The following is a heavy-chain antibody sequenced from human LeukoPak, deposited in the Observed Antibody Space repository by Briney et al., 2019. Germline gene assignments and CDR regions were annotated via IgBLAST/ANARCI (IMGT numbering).Heavy chain of an antibody. D-gene: IGHD3-22*01. V-gene: IGHV3-23*01. CDR3: ASYYFQRGYYFDY. Sequence: PGGSLRLSCAASGFTFSSYAMSWVRQAPGKGLEWVSAISGSGGSTYYADSVKGRFTISRDNSKNTLYLQMNSLRAEDTAVYYCASYYFQRGYYFDYWGQGTLVTVSS. CDR1: GFTFSSYA. J-gene: IGHJ4*02. CDR2: ISGSGGST.